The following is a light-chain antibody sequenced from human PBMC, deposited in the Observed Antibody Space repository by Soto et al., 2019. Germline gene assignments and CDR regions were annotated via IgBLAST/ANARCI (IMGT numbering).Light chain of an antibody. CDR3: QQSYSTFWT. CDR2: AAS. CDR1: QSISSY. V-gene: IGKV1-39*01. Sequence: DIQMTQPPSSLSASVGDRVTITCRASQSISSYLNWYQQKPGKAPKLLIYAASSLQSGVPSRFSGSGSGTDFTLTISSLRPEDFATYYCQQSYSTFWTFGQWTKVEIK. J-gene: IGKJ1*01.